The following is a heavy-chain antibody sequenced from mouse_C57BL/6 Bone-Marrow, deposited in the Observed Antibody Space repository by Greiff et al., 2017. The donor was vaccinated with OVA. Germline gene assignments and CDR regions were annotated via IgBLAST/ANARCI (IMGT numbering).Heavy chain of an antibody. Sequence: QVQLQQSGAELARPGASVKLSCKASGYTFTSYGISWVKQRTGQGLEWIGEIYPRSGNTYYNEKFKGKATLTADKSSSTAYMELRSLTSEDSAVYFCARAGYYSNYVAYWGQGTLVTVSA. D-gene: IGHD2-5*01. CDR2: IYPRSGNT. J-gene: IGHJ3*01. CDR3: ARAGYYSNYVAY. CDR1: GYTFTSYG. V-gene: IGHV1-81*01.